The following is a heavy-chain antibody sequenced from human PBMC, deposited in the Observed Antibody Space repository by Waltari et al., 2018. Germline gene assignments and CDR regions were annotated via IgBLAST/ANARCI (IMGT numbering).Heavy chain of an antibody. CDR3: AREVVPAAKIVVNWFDP. CDR2: ITTNTENP. D-gene: IGHD2-2*01. Sequence: QVQLVQSGSDWKKPGAAVEVSCKASGYSFTNDDINLVRQAPGQGLELMGWITTNTENPTYTQGFTRRFVFSLDTSVSTAYLQINDLKAEDTAIYYCAREVVPAAKIVVNWFDPWGQGTQVTVSS. CDR1: GYSFTNDD. J-gene: IGHJ5*02. V-gene: IGHV7-4-1*02.